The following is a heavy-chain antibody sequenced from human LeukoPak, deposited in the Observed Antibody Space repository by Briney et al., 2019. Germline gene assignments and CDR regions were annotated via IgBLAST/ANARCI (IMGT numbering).Heavy chain of an antibody. CDR3: ASTPLIAAASVFNWFDP. V-gene: IGHV4-34*01. CDR2: IYHSGST. Sequence: SSETLSLTCAVYGGSFSGYYWSWIRQPPGKGLERIGEIYHSGSTNYNPSLKSRVTISVDKSKNQFSLKLSSVTAADTAVYYCASTPLIAAASVFNWFDPLYQGTL. CDR1: GGSFSGYY. D-gene: IGHD6-13*01. J-gene: IGHJ5*02.